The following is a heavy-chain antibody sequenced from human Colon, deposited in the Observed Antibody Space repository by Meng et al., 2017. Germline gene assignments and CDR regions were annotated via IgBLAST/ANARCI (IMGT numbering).Heavy chain of an antibody. CDR1: GFTFSSYE. D-gene: IGHD3-10*01. CDR2: ISSSGSTI. Sequence: GESLKISCAASGFTFSSYEMNWVRQAPEKGLEWVSYISSSGSTIYYADSVKGRFTISRDNAKNSLYLQMNSLRAEDTAVYYCARDLGDYYGSGSYYSEYNWFDPWGQGTLVTVSS. V-gene: IGHV3-48*03. J-gene: IGHJ5*02. CDR3: ARDLGDYYGSGSYYSEYNWFDP.